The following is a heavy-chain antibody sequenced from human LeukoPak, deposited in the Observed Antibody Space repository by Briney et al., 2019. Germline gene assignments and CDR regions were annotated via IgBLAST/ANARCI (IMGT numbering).Heavy chain of an antibody. D-gene: IGHD1-26*01. V-gene: IGHV3-48*01. Sequence: GGSLRLSCAASGFTFSSYSMNWVRQAPGKGLEWVSYISSSSSTIYYADSVKGRFTISRDNSKNTLYLQMNSLRAEDTAVYYCARVSGSYDLGYWGQGTLVTVSS. CDR1: GFTFSSYS. J-gene: IGHJ4*02. CDR2: ISSSSSTI. CDR3: ARVSGSYDLGY.